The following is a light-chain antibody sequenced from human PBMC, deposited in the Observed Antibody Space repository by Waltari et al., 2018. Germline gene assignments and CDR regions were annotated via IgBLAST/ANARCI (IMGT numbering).Light chain of an antibody. Sequence: QQPEKGPGYLMKVNSHGRPSKAEEIPDRFSGSGSGAERYLTISNVQSEDEADYYCQTGGHGTWVFGGGTKLTVL. V-gene: IGLV4-69*01. CDR3: QTGGHGTWV. J-gene: IGLJ3*02. CDR2: VNSHGRP.